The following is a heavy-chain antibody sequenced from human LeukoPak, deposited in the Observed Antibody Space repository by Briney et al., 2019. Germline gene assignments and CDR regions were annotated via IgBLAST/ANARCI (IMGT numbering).Heavy chain of an antibody. V-gene: IGHV5-51*01. CDR2: VFPFDSDV. J-gene: IGHJ4*02. D-gene: IGHD2-2*01. Sequence: GESLKISCQGSVYSFTTYWIGWVRQMPGKGLEWVGIVFPFDSDVRYSPSFQGQVTVSADKSISTAYLQWSSLKASDTATYYCARHALGCSTTSCHWDYWGQGTLVTVSS. CDR3: ARHALGCSTTSCHWDY. CDR1: VYSFTTYW.